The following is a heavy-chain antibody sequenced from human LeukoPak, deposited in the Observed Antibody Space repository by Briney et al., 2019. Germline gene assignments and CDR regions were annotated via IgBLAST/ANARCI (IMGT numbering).Heavy chain of an antibody. D-gene: IGHD4-23*01. CDR2: ISGSGGST. V-gene: IGHV3-23*01. Sequence: GGSLRLSCAASGFTFSSYAMSWVRQAPGKGLEWVSGISGSGGSTYYADSVKGRFTISRDNSKDTLYLQMNSLRAEDTAVYYCAREGKDNFDYWGQGTLVTVSS. CDR3: AREGKDNFDY. J-gene: IGHJ4*02. CDR1: GFTFSSYA.